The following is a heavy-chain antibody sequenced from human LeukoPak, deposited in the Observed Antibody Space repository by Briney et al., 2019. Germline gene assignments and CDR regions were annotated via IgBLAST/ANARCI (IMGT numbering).Heavy chain of an antibody. CDR2: IYYSGST. Sequence: SETLSLTCTVSGGSISSYYWSWIRQPPGKGLEWIGYIYYSGSTNYNPSLKSRVTISVDTSKNQFSLKLSSVTAADTAVYYCARGGDSSNHYYYYMDVWGKGTTVTVSS. D-gene: IGHD6-13*01. V-gene: IGHV4-59*01. CDR3: ARGGDSSNHYYYYMDV. J-gene: IGHJ6*03. CDR1: GGSISSYY.